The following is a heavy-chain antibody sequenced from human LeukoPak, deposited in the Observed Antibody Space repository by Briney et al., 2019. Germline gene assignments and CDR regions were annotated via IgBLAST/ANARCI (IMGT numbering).Heavy chain of an antibody. D-gene: IGHD2-21*01. CDR1: GYTFTDHY. Sequence: ASVKVSCKAFGYTFTDHYVHWVRQAPGQGLEWMGWINPKSGDTKYVQKLQGRLTMTRDTSLSTAYMESTRLRSDDTAVFYCATYCGGDCAPGGYWGQGTLVTVSS. CDR2: INPKSGDT. J-gene: IGHJ4*02. V-gene: IGHV1-2*02. CDR3: ATYCGGDCAPGGY.